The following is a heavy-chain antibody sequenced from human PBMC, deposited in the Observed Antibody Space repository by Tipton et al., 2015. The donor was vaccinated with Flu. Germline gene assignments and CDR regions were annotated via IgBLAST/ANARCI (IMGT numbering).Heavy chain of an antibody. CDR1: GFTFSSYS. J-gene: IGHJ3*02. CDR2: ISSSSSYI. Sequence: GSLRLSCAASGFTFSSYSMNWVRQAPGKGLEWVSSISSSSSYIYYADPVKGRFTISRDNAKNSLYLQMNSLRAEDTAVYYCARARRDGYNLFAFDIWGQGTMVTVSS. D-gene: IGHD5-24*01. V-gene: IGHV3-21*01. CDR3: ARARRDGYNLFAFDI.